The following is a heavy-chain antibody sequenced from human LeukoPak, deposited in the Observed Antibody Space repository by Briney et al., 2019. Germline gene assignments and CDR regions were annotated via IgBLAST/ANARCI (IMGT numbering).Heavy chain of an antibody. CDR3: ARGDTAMIYYYYYMDV. CDR1: GYTFTSYG. D-gene: IGHD5-18*01. Sequence: ASVKVSCKASGYTFTSYGISWVRQAPGQGLEWMGWISAYNGNTNYAQKLQGRVTMTTDTSTSTAYMELRSLRSDDTAVYYCARGDTAMIYYYYYMDVWGKGTTVTVSS. CDR2: ISAYNGNT. J-gene: IGHJ6*03. V-gene: IGHV1-18*01.